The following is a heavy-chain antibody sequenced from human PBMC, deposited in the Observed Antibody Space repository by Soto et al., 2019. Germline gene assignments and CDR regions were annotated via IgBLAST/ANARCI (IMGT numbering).Heavy chain of an antibody. J-gene: IGHJ3*02. CDR1: GFTFSSYA. CDR2: ISGSGGST. D-gene: IGHD2-15*01. CDR3: AKDVGKGYCSGGSCDYI. Sequence: GGSLRLSCAASGFTFSSYAMSWVRQAPGKGLEWVSAISGSGGSTYYADSVKGRFTISRDNSKNTLYLQMNSLRAEDTAVYYCAKDVGKGYCSGGSCDYIWGQGTMVTVSS. V-gene: IGHV3-23*01.